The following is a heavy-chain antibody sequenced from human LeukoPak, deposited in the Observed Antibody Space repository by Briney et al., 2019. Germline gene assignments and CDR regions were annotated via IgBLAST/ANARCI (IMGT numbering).Heavy chain of an antibody. CDR2: ISWNSGSI. J-gene: IGHJ4*02. V-gene: IGHV3-9*01. CDR3: AKGVAAVAGNLPFDY. CDR1: GFTFDDYA. D-gene: IGHD6-19*01. Sequence: PGGSLRLSCAASGFTFDDYAMPWVRQAPGKGLEWVSGISWNSGSIGYADSVKGRFTIARDNAKNSLYLQMNSLRAEDTALYYCAKGVAAVAGNLPFDYWGQGTLVTVSS.